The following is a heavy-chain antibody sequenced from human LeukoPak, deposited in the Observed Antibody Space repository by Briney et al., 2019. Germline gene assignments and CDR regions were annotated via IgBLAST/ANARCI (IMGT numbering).Heavy chain of an antibody. CDR2: IGGGGSDT. CDR3: AKDVFHWAFDI. J-gene: IGHJ3*02. CDR1: GFTFSNAW. D-gene: IGHD1-1*01. Sequence: PGGSLRLSCAASGFTFSNAWMSWVRQAPGKGLEWVSAIGGGGSDTRYTDSVMGRFTLSRDISRNILYLQMNSLRAEDTAIYFCAKDVFHWAFDIWGQGTMVTVSA. V-gene: IGHV3-23*01.